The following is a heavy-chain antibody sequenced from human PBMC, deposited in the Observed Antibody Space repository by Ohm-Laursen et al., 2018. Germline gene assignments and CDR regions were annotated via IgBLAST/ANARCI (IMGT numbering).Heavy chain of an antibody. J-gene: IGHJ6*02. CDR1: GFTFSDNY. CDR3: ARRAFLAYYYGMDV. V-gene: IGHV3-11*01. CDR2: ISSSGSTI. Sequence: SLRLSCAASGFTFSDNYMSWIRQAPGKGLEWVSYISSSGSTIYYADSVKGRFTVSRDNAKNSLYLQMNSLRAEDTAVYYCARRAFLAYYYGMDVWGQGTTVTVSS.